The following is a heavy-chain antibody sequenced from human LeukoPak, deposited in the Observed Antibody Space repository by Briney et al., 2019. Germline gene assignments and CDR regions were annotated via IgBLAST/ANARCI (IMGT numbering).Heavy chain of an antibody. J-gene: IGHJ4*02. CDR1: GGSISCSSYY. CDR3: ARRRTVVTRNFDY. CDR2: IYYSGST. V-gene: IGHV4-39*07. Sequence: SETLSLTCTVSGGSISCSSYYWGWIRQPPGKGLEWIGSIYYSGSTYYNPSLKSRVTISVDTSKNQFSLKLSSVTAADTAVYYCARRRTVVTRNFDYWGQGTLVTVSS. D-gene: IGHD4-23*01.